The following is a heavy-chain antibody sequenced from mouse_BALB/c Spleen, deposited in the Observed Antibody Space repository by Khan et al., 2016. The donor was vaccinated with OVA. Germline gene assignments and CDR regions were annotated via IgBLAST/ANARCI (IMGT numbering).Heavy chain of an antibody. V-gene: IGHV1-20*02. CDR1: GYSFTGYF. Sequence: EVQLQESGPELVKPGASVKISCTASGYSFTGYFMNWVMQSHGKSLEWIGRINPHIGEAFYNQKFKGKATLTVDESSSTAHMELRSLASEDSAVYYCARKNGSDFDYWGQGTILTVSS. CDR2: INPHIGEA. J-gene: IGHJ2*01. D-gene: IGHD1-1*01. CDR3: ARKNGSDFDY.